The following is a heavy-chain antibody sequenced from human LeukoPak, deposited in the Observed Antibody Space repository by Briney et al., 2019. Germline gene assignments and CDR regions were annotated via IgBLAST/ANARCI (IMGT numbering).Heavy chain of an antibody. CDR2: IYSGGST. D-gene: IGHD3-16*01. J-gene: IGHJ4*02. CDR3: AKFEFGF. Sequence: GGSLRLSCAVSGFTFSAYAMSWVRQAPGKGPEWVSLIYSGGSTYYADSVKGRFTISRDNSKNTLYLQMNSLRDEDTAVYYCAKFEFGFWGQGTLVTVSS. V-gene: IGHV3-23*03. CDR1: GFTFSAYA.